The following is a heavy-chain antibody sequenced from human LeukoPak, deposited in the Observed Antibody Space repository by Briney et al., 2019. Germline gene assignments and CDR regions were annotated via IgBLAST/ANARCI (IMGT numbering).Heavy chain of an antibody. CDR3: AKTTRYCSGGSCQSYYYYGMDV. J-gene: IGHJ6*02. Sequence: GGSLRLSCAASGFTFSSYAMNWVRQAPEKGLEWVSAISGSGGTTYYADSVKGRFTISRDDSKNTLYLQMNTLRAEDTAVYHYAKTTRYCSGGSCQSYYYYGMDVWGQGTTVTVSS. V-gene: IGHV3-23*01. D-gene: IGHD2-15*01. CDR1: GFTFSSYA. CDR2: ISGSGGTT.